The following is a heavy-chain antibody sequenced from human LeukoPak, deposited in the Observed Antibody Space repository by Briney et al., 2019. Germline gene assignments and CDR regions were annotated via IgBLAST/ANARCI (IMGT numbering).Heavy chain of an antibody. J-gene: IGHJ6*03. D-gene: IGHD2-21*02. CDR2: IIPIFGTA. CDR1: GGTFSSYA. Sequence: SVKVSCKASGGTFSSYAISWVRQAPGHGLEWMGGIIPIFGTANYAQKFQGRVTITADESTSTAYMELSSLRSEDTAVYYCARAPLVTATHYYYYYYMDVWGKGTTVTISS. V-gene: IGHV1-69*13. CDR3: ARAPLVTATHYYYYYYMDV.